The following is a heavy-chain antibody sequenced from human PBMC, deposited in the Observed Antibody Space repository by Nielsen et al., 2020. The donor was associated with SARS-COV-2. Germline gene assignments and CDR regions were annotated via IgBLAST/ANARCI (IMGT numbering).Heavy chain of an antibody. D-gene: IGHD3-22*01. J-gene: IGHJ4*02. CDR3: AKDISLYYYDSSGFDY. CDR2: ISYDGSNK. Sequence: GGSLRLSCAASGFTFSSYGMHWVRQAPGKGLEWVAVISYDGSNKYYADSVKGRFTISRDNSKNTLYLQMNSLRAEDTAVYYCAKDISLYYYDSSGFDYWGQGTLVTVSS. CDR1: GFTFSSYG. V-gene: IGHV3-30*18.